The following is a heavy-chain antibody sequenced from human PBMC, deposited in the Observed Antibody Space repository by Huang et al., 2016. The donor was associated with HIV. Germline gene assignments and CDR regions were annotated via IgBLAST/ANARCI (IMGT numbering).Heavy chain of an antibody. CDR2: IYSDDDK. V-gene: IGHV2-5*02. D-gene: IGHD3-22*01. J-gene: IGHJ4*02. CDR3: AHSAFGTSGYYFRMHFDY. CDR1: GFSLSTSEVG. Sequence: QITLKESGPMLVKPTQTITLTCTFSGFSLSTSEVGVGWIRQPPGKALEWLALIYSDDDKRYMPSLKSRLTITKDTSRNQVVLTMTIMDPVDTGTYYCAHSAFGTSGYYFRMHFDYWGQGALVTVSS.